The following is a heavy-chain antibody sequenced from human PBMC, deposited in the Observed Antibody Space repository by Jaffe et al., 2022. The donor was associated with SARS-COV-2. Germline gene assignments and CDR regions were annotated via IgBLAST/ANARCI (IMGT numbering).Heavy chain of an antibody. D-gene: IGHD3-22*01. V-gene: IGHV3-23*04. CDR3: AKDGIVVVKWGYYYYMDV. CDR1: GFTFSSYA. J-gene: IGHJ6*03. CDR2: ISGSGGST. Sequence: EVQLVESGGGLVQPGGSLRLSCAASGFTFSSYAMSWVRQAPGKGLEWVSAISGSGGSTYYADSVKGRFTISRDNSKNTLYLQMNSLRAEDTAVYYCAKDGIVVVKWGYYYYMDVWGKGTTVTVSS.